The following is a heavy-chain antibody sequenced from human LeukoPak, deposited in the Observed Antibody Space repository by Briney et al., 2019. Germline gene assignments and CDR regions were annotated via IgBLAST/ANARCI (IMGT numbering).Heavy chain of an antibody. CDR1: GFTFDNYA. CDR2: ISGNGYNT. J-gene: IGHJ4*02. V-gene: IGHV3-23*01. D-gene: IGHD3-10*01. CDR3: AKGVRLWFAFYFDY. Sequence: GGSLRLSRAASGFTFDNYAMSWVRQAPGKGLEWVSAISGNGYNTYYADSVKGRFTVSRESSSNTLSLQMDSLRAEDTAVYYCAKGVRLWFAFYFDYWGQGTLVTVSS.